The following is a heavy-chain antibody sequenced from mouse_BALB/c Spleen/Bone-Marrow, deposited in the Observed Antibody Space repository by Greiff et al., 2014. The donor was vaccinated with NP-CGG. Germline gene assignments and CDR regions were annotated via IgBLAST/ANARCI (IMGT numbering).Heavy chain of an antibody. CDR1: GYTFTSYW. CDR2: INPSTGYT. V-gene: IGHV1-7*01. CDR3: ARRLNWDWFAY. Sequence: VKLVESGVELAKPGASVKMSCKASGYTFTSYWMHWVKQRPGQGLEWIGYINPSTGYTDYNQKFKDKATLTADKSSSTAYMQLSSLTSEDSAVYYCARRLNWDWFAYWGQGTLLTVSA. D-gene: IGHD4-1*01. J-gene: IGHJ3*01.